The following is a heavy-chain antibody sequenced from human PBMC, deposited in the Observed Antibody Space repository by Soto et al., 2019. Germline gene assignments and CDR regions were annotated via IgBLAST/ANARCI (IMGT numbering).Heavy chain of an antibody. V-gene: IGHV4-31*03. CDR1: GVSISSGGYY. CDR3: ARLVPLRITMVRGVIISALDY. CDR2: IYYSGST. J-gene: IGHJ4*02. Sequence: SETLSLTCTVSGVSISSGGYYWSWIRQHPGKGLEWIGYIYYSGSTYYNPSLKSRVTISVDTSKNQFSLKLSSVTAADTAVYYCARLVPLRITMVRGVIISALDYWGQGTLVTVSS. D-gene: IGHD3-10*01.